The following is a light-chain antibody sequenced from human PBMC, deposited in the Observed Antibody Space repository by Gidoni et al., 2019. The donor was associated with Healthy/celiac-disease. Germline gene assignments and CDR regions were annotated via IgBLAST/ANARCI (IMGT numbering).Light chain of an antibody. Sequence: QSALTQPASVSGSPGQSFNISCTGTSSDVGGYNSVSWYQQHPGKAPTLMIYEFSNRPAGVSNRFSGSKSGNTASLTLSGLQAEDEADYSCSSYTSSSTLVFGTGTKVTVL. V-gene: IGLV2-14*01. J-gene: IGLJ1*01. CDR3: SSYTSSSTLV. CDR2: EFS. CDR1: SSDVGGYNS.